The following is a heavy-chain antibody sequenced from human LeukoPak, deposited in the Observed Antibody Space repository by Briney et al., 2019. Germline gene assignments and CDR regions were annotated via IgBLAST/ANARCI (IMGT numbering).Heavy chain of an antibody. CDR1: GFTFSNAW. V-gene: IGHV3-15*01. Sequence: WGSLRLSCAASGFTFSNAWMSWVRQAPGKGLEWVGRIISKTDGGTTDYAAPVKGRFTISRDDSKNTLYLQMNSLKTEDTAVYYCTTGKSSTSPRFDYWGQGTLVTVSS. CDR2: IISKTDGGTT. J-gene: IGHJ4*02. D-gene: IGHD2-2*01. CDR3: TTGKSSTSPRFDY.